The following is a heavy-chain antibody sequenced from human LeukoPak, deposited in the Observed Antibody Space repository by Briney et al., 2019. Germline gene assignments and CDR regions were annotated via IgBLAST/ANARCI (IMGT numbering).Heavy chain of an antibody. Sequence: SVKVSCKASGGTFSSYAISWVRQAPGQGLEWMGRIIPILGIANYAQKFQGRVTITADNSTSTAYMELSSLRSEDTAVYYCARDNQGQARPGDPAIMVNWFDPWGQGTLVTVSS. D-gene: IGHD6-6*01. CDR2: IIPILGIA. CDR1: GGTFSSYA. V-gene: IGHV1-69*04. CDR3: ARDNQGQARPGDPAIMVNWFDP. J-gene: IGHJ5*02.